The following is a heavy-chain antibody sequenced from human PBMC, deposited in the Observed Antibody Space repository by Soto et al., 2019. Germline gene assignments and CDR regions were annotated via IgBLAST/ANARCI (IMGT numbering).Heavy chain of an antibody. J-gene: IGHJ5*02. D-gene: IGHD3-3*01. Sequence: QVQLPESGPGLVKPSGTLSLICTVSSGSINTRNCSTWVRRTPGQGLEWIGEGVRNGTTNSNPSLKNRLTLSVDRSKNQFSLSLTAVTAADTAIYYCARGVRDSAFWSSHAPTIDPWGRGIRVTVSS. CDR3: ARGVRDSAFWSSHAPTIDP. CDR1: SGSINTRNC. CDR2: GVRNGTT. V-gene: IGHV4-4*02.